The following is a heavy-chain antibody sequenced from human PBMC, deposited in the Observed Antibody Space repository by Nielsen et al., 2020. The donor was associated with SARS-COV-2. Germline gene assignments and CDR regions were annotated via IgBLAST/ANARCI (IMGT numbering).Heavy chain of an antibody. V-gene: IGHV1-18*01. J-gene: IGHJ4*02. Sequence: ASVKVSCKASGGTFSSYSISWVRQAPGQGLEWMGWISAYNGNTNYAQKLQGRVTMTTDTSTSTAYMELRSLRSDDTAVYYCARVYGDYLPYYFDYWGQGTLVTVSS. CDR2: ISAYNGNT. CDR3: ARVYGDYLPYYFDY. D-gene: IGHD4-17*01. CDR1: GGTFSSYS.